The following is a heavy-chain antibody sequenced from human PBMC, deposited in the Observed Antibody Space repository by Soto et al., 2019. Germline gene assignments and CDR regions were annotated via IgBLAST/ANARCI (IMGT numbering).Heavy chain of an antibody. D-gene: IGHD3-16*01. CDR2: IKPDGGAT. V-gene: IGHV3-7*03. CDR1: DFTFRNSW. J-gene: IGHJ4*02. CDR3: FGMNGCPQ. Sequence: QLVESGGDLVQPGGSLRLSCATSDFTFRNSWINWVRQAPGKGLEWVANIKPDGGATKYVDSVKGRLTISRDNVTNSASLQMNSLRGEDTAVYFCFGMNGCPQWGQGTLVTVSS.